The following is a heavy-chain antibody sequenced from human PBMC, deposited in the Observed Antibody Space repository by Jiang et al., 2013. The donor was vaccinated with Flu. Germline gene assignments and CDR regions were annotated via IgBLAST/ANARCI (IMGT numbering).Heavy chain of an antibody. D-gene: IGHD3-10*01. CDR1: GFSLSVSGMS. Sequence: KPTQTLTLTCSFSGFSLSVSGMSVTWVRQPPGKALEWLGLIDWSGHTYYSTSLKTRLTISKDTSRDQVVLRMTNMDPVDTATFYCARTQVFRGGFYYYGMDVWGQGTTVTVSS. CDR3: ARTQVFRGGFYYYGMDV. CDR2: IDWSGHT. V-gene: IGHV2-70*20. J-gene: IGHJ6*02.